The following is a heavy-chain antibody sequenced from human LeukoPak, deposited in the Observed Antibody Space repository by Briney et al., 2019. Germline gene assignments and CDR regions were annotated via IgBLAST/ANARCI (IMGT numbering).Heavy chain of an antibody. Sequence: GASVKVSCKTSGDTFSNFVISWVRQAPGQGLEWMGWINPNSGGTNYAQRFQGRVTMTRDTSISTAYMELSRLRSDDTAVYYCARDSRDYLGGFPDYWGQGTLVTVSS. D-gene: IGHD3-16*01. V-gene: IGHV1-2*02. CDR2: INPNSGGT. CDR1: GDTFSNFV. J-gene: IGHJ4*02. CDR3: ARDSRDYLGGFPDY.